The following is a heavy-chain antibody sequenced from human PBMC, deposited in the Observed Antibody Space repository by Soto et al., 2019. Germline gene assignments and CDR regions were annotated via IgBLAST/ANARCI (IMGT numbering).Heavy chain of an antibody. V-gene: IGHV1-18*01. CDR1: GYSFRSYG. CDR2: VSGYNYNT. J-gene: IGHJ5*01. D-gene: IGHD2-8*01. CDR3: GRSSSMLGAGWSDS. Sequence: ASVKVSCKASGYSFRSYGINWVRQAPGQGLEWIGWVSGYNYNTKYAQKLQGRITVTTDTSKNTAYMELRSLRSDDTAVYYCGRSSSMLGAGWSDSWGRGTLVTVSS.